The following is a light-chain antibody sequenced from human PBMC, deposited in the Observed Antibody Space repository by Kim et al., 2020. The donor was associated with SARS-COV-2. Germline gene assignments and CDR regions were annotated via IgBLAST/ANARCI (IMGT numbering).Light chain of an antibody. J-gene: IGLJ3*02. CDR1: SSDVGAYNY. CDR2: DVT. CDR3: CSNAGRYTWV. Sequence: GQSVTIACTGTSSDVGAYNYVSWYQQHPGKAPNLLIYDVTKRPSGVPDRFSGSKSGNTASLNISGLQAEDETDYYCCSNAGRYTWVFGGGTQLTVL. V-gene: IGLV2-11*01.